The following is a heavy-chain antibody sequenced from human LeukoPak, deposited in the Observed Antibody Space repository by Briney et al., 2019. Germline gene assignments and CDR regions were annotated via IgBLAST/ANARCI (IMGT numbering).Heavy chain of an antibody. CDR3: ARQRYLVGATIDGMDV. CDR1: GYTFTGYY. J-gene: IGHJ6*02. Sequence: ASVNVSCKASGYTFTGYYMHWVRQAPGQGLEWMGWINPNSGGTNYAQKFQGWVTMTRDTSISTAYMELSRLRSDDTAVYYCARQRYLVGATIDGMDVWGQGTTVTVSS. CDR2: INPNSGGT. D-gene: IGHD1-26*01. V-gene: IGHV1-2*04.